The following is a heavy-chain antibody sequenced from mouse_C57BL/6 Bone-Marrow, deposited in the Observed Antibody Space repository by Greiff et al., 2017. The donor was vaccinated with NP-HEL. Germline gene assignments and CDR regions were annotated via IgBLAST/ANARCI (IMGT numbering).Heavy chain of an antibody. CDR3: AYGNPYSFDY. CDR1: GFTFRDYG. D-gene: IGHD2-1*01. V-gene: IGHV5-17*01. J-gene: IGHJ2*01. CDR2: ISSGSSTI. Sequence: EVMLVESGGGLVKPGGSLKLSCAASGFTFRDYGMHWVRQAPEKGLEWVAYISSGSSTIYYADTVKGRFTNSRDNAKNTLFLQMTSLRSEDTAMYYCAYGNPYSFDYWGQGTTLTVSS.